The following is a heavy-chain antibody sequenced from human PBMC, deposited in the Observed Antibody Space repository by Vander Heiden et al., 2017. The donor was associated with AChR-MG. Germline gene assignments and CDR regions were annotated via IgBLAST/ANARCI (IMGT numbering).Heavy chain of an antibody. V-gene: IGHV4-34*01. J-gene: IGHJ6*03. Sequence: QVQLQQWGAGLLKPSETLSLTCAVYGGSFSGYYWSWIRPPPGKGLEWIGEIKHSGSTNYNPSLKSRVTISVDTSKNQFSLKLSSVTAADTAVYYCARGNYYDSSGYYIWGRAYYYYMDVWGKGTTVTVSS. D-gene: IGHD3-22*01. CDR2: IKHSGST. CDR1: GGSFSGYY. CDR3: ARGNYYDSSGYYIWGRAYYYYMDV.